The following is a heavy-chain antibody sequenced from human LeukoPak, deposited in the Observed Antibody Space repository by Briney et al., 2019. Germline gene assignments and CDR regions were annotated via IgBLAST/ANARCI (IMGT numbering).Heavy chain of an antibody. CDR3: TREEYCGGDCYSGGHRFDP. CDR2: IRSKANSYAT. J-gene: IGHJ5*02. CDR1: GFTFSGSA. D-gene: IGHD2-21*02. V-gene: IGHV3-73*01. Sequence: GGSLKLSCAASGFTFSGSAMHWVRQASGKGLEWVGRIRSKANSYATAYAASVKGRFTITRDDAKKRTDVQMNRRKTEDKAVYYCTREEYCGGDCYSGGHRFDPWGQGTLVSVSS.